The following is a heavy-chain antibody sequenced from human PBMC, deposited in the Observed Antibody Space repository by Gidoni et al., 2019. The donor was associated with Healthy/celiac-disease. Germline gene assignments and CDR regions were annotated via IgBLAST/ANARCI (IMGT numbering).Heavy chain of an antibody. Sequence: QVQLQQWGAGLLKPSETLSLTCAVYGGSFSGYYWSWIRQPPGKGLEWIGEINHSGSTNYNPSLKSRVTISVDTSKNQFSLKLSSVTAADTAVYYCARGNRATVTRSRALFYWGQGTLVTVSS. D-gene: IGHD4-17*01. CDR3: ARGNRATVTRSRALFY. J-gene: IGHJ4*02. CDR1: GGSFSGYY. CDR2: INHSGST. V-gene: IGHV4-34*01.